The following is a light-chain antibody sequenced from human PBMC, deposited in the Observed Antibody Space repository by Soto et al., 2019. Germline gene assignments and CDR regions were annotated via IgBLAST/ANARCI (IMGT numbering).Light chain of an antibody. CDR1: QDISVY. CDR2: SAS. CDR3: QKFNTAPLT. J-gene: IGKJ5*01. Sequence: DIQMTQSPSSLSASVGDRVTITCRASQDISVYLAWYQQKPGKVPKLLIYSASTLQSGVPSRFSGSGSGTDFTLTISSLQPEDVETYFCQKFNTAPLTFGQGTRLDIK. V-gene: IGKV1-27*01.